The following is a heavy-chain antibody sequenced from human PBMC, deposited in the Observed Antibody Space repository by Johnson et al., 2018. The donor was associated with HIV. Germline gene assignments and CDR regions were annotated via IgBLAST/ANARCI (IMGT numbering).Heavy chain of an antibody. D-gene: IGHD6-6*01. CDR3: ARAERSSSGVDAFDI. CDR1: GFTFNSYG. V-gene: IGHV3-30*19. J-gene: IGHJ3*02. CDR2: ISYDGSNK. Sequence: QVQLVESGGGVVQPGRSLRLSCAASGFTFNSYGMHWVRQAPGKGLEWVALISYDGSNKYYADPVKGRFTISRDNSKNTLYLQMNSLRTEDTAVYYCARAERSSSGVDAFDIWGQGTMVTVSS.